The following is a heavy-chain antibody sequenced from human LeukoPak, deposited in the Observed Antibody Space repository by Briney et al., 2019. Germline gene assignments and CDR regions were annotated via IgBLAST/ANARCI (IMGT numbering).Heavy chain of an antibody. CDR2: INPNSGGT. CDR3: ARTLEMATTPFDY. CDR1: GYTFTGYY. Sequence: ASVKVSCKASGYTFTGYYMHWVRQAPGQGLEWIGRINPNSGGTNYAQKFQGRVTMTRDTSISTAYMELSRLRSDDTAVYYCARTLEMATTPFDYWGQGTLVTVSS. V-gene: IGHV1-2*06. D-gene: IGHD5-24*01. J-gene: IGHJ4*02.